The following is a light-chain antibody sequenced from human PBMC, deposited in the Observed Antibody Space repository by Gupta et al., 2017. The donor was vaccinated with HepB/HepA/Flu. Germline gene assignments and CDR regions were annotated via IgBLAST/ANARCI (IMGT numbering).Light chain of an antibody. J-gene: IGKJ1*01. V-gene: IGKV3-20*01. CDR2: SIS. Sequence: EIVLTQSSGPLSLYPGESATLTCRTSKSVSDSQLAWYQQKPGQAPRLLIYSISNRATGIPDRVSGSGSGTDFTLTISRLEPEDFAVYYCQQYDSPTWTFGPGTKVEFK. CDR1: KSVSDSQ. CDR3: QQYDSPTWT.